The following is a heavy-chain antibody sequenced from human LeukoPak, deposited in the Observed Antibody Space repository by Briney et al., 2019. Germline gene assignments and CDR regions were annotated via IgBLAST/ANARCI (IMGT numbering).Heavy chain of an antibody. D-gene: IGHD5-12*01. CDR2: IYSGGST. V-gene: IGHV3-53*01. CDR3: ARNGGYDSEYIYGMDV. CDR1: GFTVSSNY. Sequence: RGSPRLSCAASGFTVSSNYMSWVRQAPGLGLEWVSVIYSGGSTYYADSVKGRFTISRDNSKNTLYLQMNSLRAEDTAVYYCARNGGYDSEYIYGMDVWGQGTSVSVSS. J-gene: IGHJ6*02.